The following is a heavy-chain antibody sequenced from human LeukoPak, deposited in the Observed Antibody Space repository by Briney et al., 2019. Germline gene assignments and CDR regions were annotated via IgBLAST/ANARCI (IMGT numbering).Heavy chain of an antibody. CDR2: IYHSGST. CDR3: ARRNYGSGRTDY. J-gene: IGHJ4*02. Sequence: SETLSLTCTVSGGSISSNSYRWGWIRQPPGKGLEWIGTIYHSGSTYYNPSLKSRVTISVDTSKNQFSLRLSSVTAADTAVYYCARRNYGSGRTDYWGQGTLVTVSS. CDR1: GGSISSNSYR. D-gene: IGHD3-10*01. V-gene: IGHV4-39*01.